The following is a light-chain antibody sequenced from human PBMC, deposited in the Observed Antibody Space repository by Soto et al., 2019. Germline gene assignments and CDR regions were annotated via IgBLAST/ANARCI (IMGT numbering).Light chain of an antibody. J-gene: IGKJ2*01. V-gene: IGKV3-20*01. Sequence: EIVLTQSPGTLSLSPGERATLSCRASQSVRSSHLAWYQQKSGQAPRLLIYGASTMATGIPDRFSGSGSGTDFTLTISRLEPEDFAVYFCQQYGTSPQTFGQGTTLEIK. CDR2: GAS. CDR1: QSVRSSH. CDR3: QQYGTSPQT.